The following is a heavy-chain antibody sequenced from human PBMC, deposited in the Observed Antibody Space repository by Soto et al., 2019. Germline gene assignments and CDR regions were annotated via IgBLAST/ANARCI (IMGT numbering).Heavy chain of an antibody. CDR3: ASEDSGSFQYYFDF. J-gene: IGHJ4*02. D-gene: IGHD1-26*01. CDR1: GFTFSDYS. Sequence: GGSLRLSCAASGFTFSDYSLNWVRQAPGKGLEWVSYISSSSGTIYYADSVKGRFTISRDNAKKSLYLQMSSLRTEDTAVYYCASEDSGSFQYYFDFWGQGALVTVPQ. V-gene: IGHV3-48*01. CDR2: ISSSSGTI.